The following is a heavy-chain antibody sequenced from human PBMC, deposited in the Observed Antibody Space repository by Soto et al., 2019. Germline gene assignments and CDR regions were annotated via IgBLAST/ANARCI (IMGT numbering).Heavy chain of an antibody. V-gene: IGHV1-69*13. CDR3: VRDSGAKLSSS. CDR1: GGTFSSYR. D-gene: IGHD6-13*01. J-gene: IGHJ4*02. Sequence: SVKVSCKASGGTFSSYRINWVRQAPGQGLEWVGRIVPIYRTADYAQKFQGRVTITADESARTSYMELRSLRSQDTAVYYCVRDSGAKLSSSWGQGTLVTVSS. CDR2: IVPIYRTA.